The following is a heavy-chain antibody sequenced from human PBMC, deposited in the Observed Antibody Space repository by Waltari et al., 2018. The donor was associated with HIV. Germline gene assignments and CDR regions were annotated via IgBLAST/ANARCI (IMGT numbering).Heavy chain of an antibody. CDR3: ARGDTYYDILTGYYYFDY. Sequence: EVQLVESGGGLIQPGGSLRLSCAASGFTVSSNYMRWVSQASGTGLEWVSVIYSGGSTYYADSVKGRFTISRDNSKNTLYLQMNSLRAEDTAVYYCARGDTYYDILTGYYYFDYWGQGTLVTVSS. D-gene: IGHD3-9*01. V-gene: IGHV3-53*01. CDR1: GFTVSSNY. CDR2: IYSGGST. J-gene: IGHJ4*02.